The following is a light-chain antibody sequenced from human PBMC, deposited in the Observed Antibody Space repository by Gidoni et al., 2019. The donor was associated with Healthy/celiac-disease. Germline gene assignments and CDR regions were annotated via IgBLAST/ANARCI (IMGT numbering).Light chain of an antibody. V-gene: IGKV1-5*03. CDR1: QSISSW. Sequence: DIQMTQSPSTLSASVGDRDTITCRASQSISSWLAWYQQKPGKAPKLLIYKASSLESGVPSRFSGSGSGTEFTLTISSLQPDDFATYYCQQYNGYSFTFGPGTKVDI. J-gene: IGKJ3*01. CDR3: QQYNGYSFT. CDR2: KAS.